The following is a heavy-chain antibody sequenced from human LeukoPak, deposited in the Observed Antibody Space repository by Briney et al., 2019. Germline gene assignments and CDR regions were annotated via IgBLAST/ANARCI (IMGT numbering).Heavy chain of an antibody. CDR1: GFTVSSNY. CDR3: ARDLKRPAVAGQAPYFDY. CDR2: IYSGGST. J-gene: IGHJ4*02. V-gene: IGHV3-53*01. D-gene: IGHD6-19*01. Sequence: SGGSLRLSCAASGFTVSSNYMSWVRQAPGKGLEWVSVIYSGGSTYYADSVKGRFTISRDNSKNTLYLQINSLRAEDTAVYYCARDLKRPAVAGQAPYFDYWGQGTLVTVSS.